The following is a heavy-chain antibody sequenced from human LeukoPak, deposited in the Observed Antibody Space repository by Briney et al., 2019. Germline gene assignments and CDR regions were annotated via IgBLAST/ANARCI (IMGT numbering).Heavy chain of an antibody. CDR3: AKDRRGYQPLGDAFDI. V-gene: IGHV3-23*01. CDR2: ISGSGGST. Sequence: QTGGSLRLSCAASGFTFSSYAMSWVRQAPGKGLEWVSAISGSGGSTYYADSVKGRFTISRDNSKNTLYLQMNSLRAEDTAVYYCAKDRRGYQPLGDAFDIWGQGTMVTVSS. D-gene: IGHD2-2*01. CDR1: GFTFSSYA. J-gene: IGHJ3*02.